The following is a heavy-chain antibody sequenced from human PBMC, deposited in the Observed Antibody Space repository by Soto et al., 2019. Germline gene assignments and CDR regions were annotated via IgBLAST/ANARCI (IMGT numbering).Heavy chain of an antibody. CDR1: GGSISSGGYY. Sequence: QVQLQESGPGLVKPSQTLSLTCTVSGGSISSGGYYWSWIRQHPGKGLEWIGYIYYSGSTYYNPSLKSRVTISVDTSKNQFSLKLSSVTAADTAVYYCARDKAGYCTNGVCYPRFDPWGQGTLVTVSS. J-gene: IGHJ5*02. V-gene: IGHV4-31*03. CDR3: ARDKAGYCTNGVCYPRFDP. CDR2: IYYSGST. D-gene: IGHD2-8*01.